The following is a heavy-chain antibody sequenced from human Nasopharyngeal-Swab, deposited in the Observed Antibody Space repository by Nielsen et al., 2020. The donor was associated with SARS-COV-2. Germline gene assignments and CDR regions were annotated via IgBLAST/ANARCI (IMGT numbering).Heavy chain of an antibody. Sequence: SVKVSCKASGYTFTSYYMHWVRQAPGQGLEWMGGIIPIFGTANYAQKFQGRVTITADESTSTAYMELSSLRSEDTAAYYCARGGQELHYYYYYGMDVWGQGTTVTVSS. D-gene: IGHD3-10*01. CDR3: ARGGQELHYYYYYGMDV. V-gene: IGHV1-69*13. CDR1: GYTFTSYY. J-gene: IGHJ6*02. CDR2: IIPIFGTA.